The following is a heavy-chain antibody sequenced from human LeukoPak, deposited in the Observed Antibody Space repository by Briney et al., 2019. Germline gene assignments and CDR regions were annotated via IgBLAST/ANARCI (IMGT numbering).Heavy chain of an antibody. D-gene: IGHD4-23*01. Sequence: SETLSLTCALYVGSFSGYYWSWIRQPPGKGLEWIGEINHSGSTNYNPPLKSRVTISVDTSKNQFSLKLSSVTAADTAVYYCARKGNYGGNSAGEPKWRGPLYYYYYMDVWGKGTTVTVSS. V-gene: IGHV4-34*01. CDR2: INHSGST. J-gene: IGHJ6*03. CDR3: ARKGNYGGNSAGEPKWRGPLYYYYYMDV. CDR1: VGSFSGYY.